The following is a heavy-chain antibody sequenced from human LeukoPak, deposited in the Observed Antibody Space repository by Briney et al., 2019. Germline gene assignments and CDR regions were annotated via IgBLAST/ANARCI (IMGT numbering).Heavy chain of an antibody. CDR3: ARGVIRGERGRGYCSSTSCSQAYHYYFMDV. CDR2: MNPNRGNT. V-gene: IGHV1-8*01. J-gene: IGHJ6*03. CDR1: GYTFTSYD. D-gene: IGHD2-2*01. Sequence: GASVKVSCRASGYTFTSYDINWVRQATGQGLEWMGWMNPNRGNTGYAQKFQGRVTMTRNTSISTAYIELSSLRSGETAVYYCARGVIRGERGRGYCSSTSCSQAYHYYFMDVWGKGTTVTVSS.